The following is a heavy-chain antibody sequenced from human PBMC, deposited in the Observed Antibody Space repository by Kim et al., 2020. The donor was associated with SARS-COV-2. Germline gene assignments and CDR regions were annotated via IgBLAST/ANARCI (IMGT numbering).Heavy chain of an antibody. Sequence: SETLSLTCTVSSGSTSSTNYYWGWIRQPPGKGLEWIGSISYTGTTYYKPSFESRVTISIDTAKDQFSLGLTSVTAADTAVYYCARQGIREWDLRVGPWGPGTRVIVSS. V-gene: IGHV4-39*01. CDR3: ARQGIREWDLRVGP. J-gene: IGHJ5*02. CDR2: ISYTGTT. D-gene: IGHD1-26*01. CDR1: SGSTSSTNYY.